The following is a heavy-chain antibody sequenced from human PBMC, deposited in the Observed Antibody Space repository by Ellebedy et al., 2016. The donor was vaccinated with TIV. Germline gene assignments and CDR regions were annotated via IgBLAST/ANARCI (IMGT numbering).Heavy chain of an antibody. CDR2: ISGSGGST. CDR1: GFTFSSYA. V-gene: IGHV3-23*01. J-gene: IGHJ4*02. Sequence: GESLKISCAASGFTFSSYAMSWVRQAPGKGLEWVSAISGSGGSTYYADSVKGRFTISRDNSKNTLYLQMNSLRAEDTAVYYRANGPHHDFWRGYVDYWGQGTLVTVSS. D-gene: IGHD3-3*01. CDR3: ANGPHHDFWRGYVDY.